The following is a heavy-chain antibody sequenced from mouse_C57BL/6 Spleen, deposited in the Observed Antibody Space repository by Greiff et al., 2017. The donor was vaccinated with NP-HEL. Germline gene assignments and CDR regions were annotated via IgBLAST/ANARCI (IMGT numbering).Heavy chain of an antibody. D-gene: IGHD3-3*01. CDR1: GYTFTSYW. CDR2: INPSSGYT. J-gene: IGHJ2*01. V-gene: IGHV1-7*01. CDR3: ARLGQGDY. Sequence: VQLQQSGAELAKPGASVKLSCKASGYTFTSYWMHWVKQRPGQGLEWIGYINPSSGYTKYNQKFKDKATLNADKSPSTAYMQLSSLTYEDSAVYYCARLGQGDYWGQGTTLTVSS.